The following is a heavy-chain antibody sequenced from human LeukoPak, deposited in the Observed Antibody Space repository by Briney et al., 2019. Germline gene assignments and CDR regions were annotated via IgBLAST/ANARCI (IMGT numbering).Heavy chain of an antibody. V-gene: IGHV3-30-3*01. Sequence: GRSLRLSCAASGFTFSSYAMHWVRQAPGKGLEWVPVISYDGSNKYYADSVKGRFTISRDNSKNTLYLQMNSLRAEDTAVYYCARGGFDIWGQGTMVTVSS. CDR2: ISYDGSNK. CDR1: GFTFSSYA. CDR3: ARGGFDI. J-gene: IGHJ3*02.